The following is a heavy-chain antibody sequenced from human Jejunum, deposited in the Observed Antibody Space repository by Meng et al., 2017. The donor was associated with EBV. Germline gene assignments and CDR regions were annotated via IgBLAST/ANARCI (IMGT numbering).Heavy chain of an antibody. CDR2: YYNSGST. J-gene: IGHJ4*02. Sequence: QLQLQWSGPGLVKPSETLSLTCTVSGGSISSSSYYWGWIRQPPGKGLEWIGTYYNSGSTYYNPSLKSRVTISVDTSKNQFSLKLISVTAADTAAYYCARQGPSGRTFDYWGQGTLVTVSS. V-gene: IGHV4-39*01. D-gene: IGHD1-26*01. CDR1: GGSISSSSYY. CDR3: ARQGPSGRTFDY.